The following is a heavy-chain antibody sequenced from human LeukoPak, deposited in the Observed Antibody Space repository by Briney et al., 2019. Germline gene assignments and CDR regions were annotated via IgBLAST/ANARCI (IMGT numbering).Heavy chain of an antibody. Sequence: GGSLRLSCAASGFSFDDYAMHWVRQRPGKGLEWVSLITWDGRSTYYIDSVKGRFTISRDNNENSLHLQMNSLRGDDTALYYCARDKYGYFDFWGQGTLVTVSS. J-gene: IGHJ4*02. CDR2: ITWDGRST. V-gene: IGHV3-43D*03. D-gene: IGHD4-17*01. CDR3: ARDKYGYFDF. CDR1: GFSFDDYA.